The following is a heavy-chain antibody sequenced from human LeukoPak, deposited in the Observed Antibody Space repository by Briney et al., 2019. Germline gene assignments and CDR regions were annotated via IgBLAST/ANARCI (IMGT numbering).Heavy chain of an antibody. Sequence: SETLSLTCTVSGGSISSYYRSWIRQAPGKGLEWIGYISYSGSTNYNPSLKSRVTISVDTSKNQFSLNLSSVTAADTAVYYCARDPAHCSSTRCSSPYWYFDLWGRGTLVTVSS. CDR2: ISYSGST. D-gene: IGHD2-2*01. J-gene: IGHJ2*01. CDR1: GGSISSYY. V-gene: IGHV4-59*01. CDR3: ARDPAHCSSTRCSSPYWYFDL.